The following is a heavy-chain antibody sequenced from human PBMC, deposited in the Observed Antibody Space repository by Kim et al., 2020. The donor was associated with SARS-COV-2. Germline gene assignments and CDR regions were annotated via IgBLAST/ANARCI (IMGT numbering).Heavy chain of an antibody. J-gene: IGHJ4*02. CDR3: AKDDIYCTSTSCYEGPYYFDN. Sequence: GGSLRLSCAASGFTFSSFAMTLVRQAPGKGLEWVSTISGRGDSSFYADSVKGRFTISRDNSKNTMYLQVNSLRAEDTAIYYCAKDDIYCTSTSCYEGPYYFDNWGQGTLVTVSS. D-gene: IGHD2-2*01. V-gene: IGHV3-23*01. CDR1: GFTFSSFA. CDR2: ISGRGDSS.